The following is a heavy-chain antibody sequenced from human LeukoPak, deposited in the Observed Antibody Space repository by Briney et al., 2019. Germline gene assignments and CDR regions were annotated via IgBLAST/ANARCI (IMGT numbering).Heavy chain of an antibody. CDR3: AVTYYDILTGPPLFDP. Sequence: AETETLTCAVSGGSISSSNWWCWVRQPPGKGLEWIGESYHSGNTNYQPSLKSRVTISVDKSKNQFSLKLSSVTAADTAVYYCAVTYYDILTGPPLFDPWGQGTLLIVSS. J-gene: IGHJ5*02. CDR2: SYHSGNT. V-gene: IGHV4-4*02. D-gene: IGHD3-9*01. CDR1: GGSISSSNW.